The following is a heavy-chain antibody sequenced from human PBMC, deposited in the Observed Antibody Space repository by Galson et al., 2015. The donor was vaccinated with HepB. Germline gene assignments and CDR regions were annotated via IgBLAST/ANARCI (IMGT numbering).Heavy chain of an antibody. CDR3: ARLFGRGAAAGDY. CDR1: GGSISSSSYY. Sequence: SLTCTVSGGSISSSSYYWGWIRQPPGKGLGWIGSIYYSGSTYYNPSLKSRVTISVDTSKNQFSLKLSSVTAADTAVYYCARLFGRGAAAGDYWGQGTLVTVSS. CDR2: IYYSGST. J-gene: IGHJ4*02. V-gene: IGHV4-39*01. D-gene: IGHD6-13*01.